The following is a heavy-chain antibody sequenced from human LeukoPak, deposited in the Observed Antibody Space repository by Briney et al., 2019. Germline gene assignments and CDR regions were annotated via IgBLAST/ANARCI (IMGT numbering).Heavy chain of an antibody. CDR2: IYYSGST. D-gene: IGHD6-6*01. CDR3: ARGVRQLVSVDY. J-gene: IGHJ4*02. Sequence: SETLSLTCTVSGGSISSGDYYWSWIRQPPGKGLEWIGYIYYSGSTYYNPSLKSRVTISVDTSKNQFSLKLSSVTAADTAVYYCARGVRQLVSVDYWGQGTLVTVSS. V-gene: IGHV4-30-4*01. CDR1: GGSISSGDYY.